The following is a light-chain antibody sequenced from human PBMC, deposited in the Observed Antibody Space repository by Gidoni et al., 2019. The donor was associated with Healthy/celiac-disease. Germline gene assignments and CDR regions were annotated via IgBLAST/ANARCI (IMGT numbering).Light chain of an antibody. J-gene: IGKJ1*01. V-gene: IGKV3-20*01. CDR1: QSVSSSY. Sequence: EIVLPQSPGTLSLSPGERATLSCRATQSVSSSYLAWYQQKPGQAPRLRIYGASSRATGIPDRFSSSGSGTDFTLTISRLEPEDFAVYYCQQYGSSPEGTFGQGTKVEIK. CDR3: QQYGSSPEGT. CDR2: GAS.